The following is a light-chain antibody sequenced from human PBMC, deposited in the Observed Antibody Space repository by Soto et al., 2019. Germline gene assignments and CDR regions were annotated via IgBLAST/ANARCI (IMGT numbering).Light chain of an antibody. CDR1: SSDIGSYNA. CDR3: GSYSDTSPCV. V-gene: IGLV2-11*01. Sequence: QSALTQPRSVSGSPGHSVTISCFGTSSDIGSYNAVSWYQQHPGKAPKLIIFDVFERPSGVPDRFSGSKSGNTASLTISGLQAEDAADYYCGSYSDTSPCVFGTGTKLTVL. J-gene: IGLJ1*01. CDR2: DVF.